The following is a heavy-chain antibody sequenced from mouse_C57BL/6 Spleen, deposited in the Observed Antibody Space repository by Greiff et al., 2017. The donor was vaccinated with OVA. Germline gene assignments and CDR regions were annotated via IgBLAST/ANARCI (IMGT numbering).Heavy chain of an antibody. CDR2: IIPGSGCT. CDR3: ERNGDGCAY. D-gene: IGHD4-1*01. J-gene: IGHJ3*01. V-gene: IGHV1-9*01. Sequence: VQLQQSGAELMKPGASVKLSCEATGYTFTGYWIEWVKQRPGHGLEWIGEIIPGSGCTNYNEKFKGKATFTADTSSNTAYMQHSSLTTEDSAIDYCERNGDGCAYWGQGTLVTVSA. CDR1: GYTFTGYW.